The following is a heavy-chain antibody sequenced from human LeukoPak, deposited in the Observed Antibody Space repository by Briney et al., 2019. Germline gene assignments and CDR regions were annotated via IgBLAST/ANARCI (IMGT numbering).Heavy chain of an antibody. V-gene: IGHV3-30*18. J-gene: IGHJ4*02. Sequence: GGSLRLSCAASGFTFSSYWMSWVRQAPGKGLEWVAVISYDGSNKYYADSVKGRFTISRDNSKNTLYLQMNSLRAEDTAVYYCAKDIKDIVVVVAATSLTSYYFDYWGQGTLVTVSS. CDR1: GFTFSSYW. CDR3: AKDIKDIVVVVAATSLTSYYFDY. D-gene: IGHD2-15*01. CDR2: ISYDGSNK.